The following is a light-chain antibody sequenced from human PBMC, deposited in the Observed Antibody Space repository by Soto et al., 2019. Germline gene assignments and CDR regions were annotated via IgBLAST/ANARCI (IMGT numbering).Light chain of an antibody. CDR2: VAS. CDR3: QEYGSSPPIT. J-gene: IGKJ5*01. V-gene: IGKV3-20*01. CDR1: RSVSSSY. Sequence: EIVLTQSPGTLSLSPGERATLSCRASRSVSSSYLAWYQQKPGLAPRLLIYVASSRATGIPDRFSGSESGTDFTLTISRLEPEDFAVYYCQEYGSSPPITCGQGTRLEIK.